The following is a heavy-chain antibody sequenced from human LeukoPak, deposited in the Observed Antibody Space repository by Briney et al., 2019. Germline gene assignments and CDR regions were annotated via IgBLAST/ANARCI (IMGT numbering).Heavy chain of an antibody. D-gene: IGHD2-8*01. CDR2: IYYSGST. CDR3: ARVGSSVLSMDV. CDR1: GGSISSYY. J-gene: IGHJ6*03. V-gene: IGHV4-59*01. Sequence: SETLSLTCTVSGGSISSYYWSWIRQPPGKGLEWIGYIYYSGSTNYNPSLKSRVTISVDTSRNQFSLKLSSVTAADTAVYYCARVGSSVLSMDVWGKGTTVTVSS.